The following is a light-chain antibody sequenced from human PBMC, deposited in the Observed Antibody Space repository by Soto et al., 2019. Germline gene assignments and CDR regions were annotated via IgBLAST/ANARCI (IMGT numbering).Light chain of an antibody. CDR3: FSYTSSSTYV. Sequence: QSVLTQPASVSGSPGQSITISCTGTSSGVGGYNYVSWYQQHPGKVPKLILYEVTNRPSGISDRFSGSKSGNTASLTISGLQSDDEADYYCFSYTSSSTYVFGIGTKVTVL. J-gene: IGLJ1*01. V-gene: IGLV2-14*03. CDR2: EVT. CDR1: SSGVGGYNY.